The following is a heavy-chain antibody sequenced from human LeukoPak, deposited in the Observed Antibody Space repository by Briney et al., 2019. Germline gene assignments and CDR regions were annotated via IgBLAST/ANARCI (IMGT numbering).Heavy chain of an antibody. CDR3: ARNWNYYDSSGYYWVS. J-gene: IGHJ5*02. CDR2: INPNSGGT. D-gene: IGHD3-22*01. CDR1: GYTFTGYY. V-gene: IGHV1-2*06. Sequence: ASVKVSCKASGYTFTGYYMHWVRQAPGQGLEWMRRINPNSGGTNYAQKFQGRVTMTRDASISTAYMELSRLRSDDTAVYYCARNWNYYDSSGYYWVSWGQGTLVTVSS.